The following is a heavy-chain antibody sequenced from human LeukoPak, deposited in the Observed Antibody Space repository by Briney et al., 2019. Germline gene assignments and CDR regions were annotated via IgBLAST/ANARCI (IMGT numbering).Heavy chain of an antibody. CDR1: GFTFGGYT. V-gene: IGHV3-23*01. J-gene: IGHJ3*02. CDR2: ISGSGGST. CDR3: AKQYYYDSSGYWRYDAFDI. Sequence: GGSLRLSCAASGFTFGGYTMNWVRQAPGKGLEWVSAISGSGGSTYYADSVKGRFTISRDNSKNTLYLQMNSLRAEDTAVYYCAKQYYYDSSGYWRYDAFDIWGQGTMVTVSS. D-gene: IGHD3-22*01.